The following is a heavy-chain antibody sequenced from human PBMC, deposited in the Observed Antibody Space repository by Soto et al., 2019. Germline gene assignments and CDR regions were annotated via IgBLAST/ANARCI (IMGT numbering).Heavy chain of an antibody. J-gene: IGHJ3*02. CDR2: ISAYNGNT. CDR3: ARQSDSSHTQNDAFDI. Sequence: GASVKVSCKASGYTFTSYGISWVRQAPGQGLEWMGWISAYNGNTNYAQKLQGRVTMTTDTSTSTAYMELRSLRSDDTAVYYCARQSDSSHTQNDAFDIWGQGTMVTVSS. CDR1: GYTFTSYG. V-gene: IGHV1-18*01. D-gene: IGHD2-21*02.